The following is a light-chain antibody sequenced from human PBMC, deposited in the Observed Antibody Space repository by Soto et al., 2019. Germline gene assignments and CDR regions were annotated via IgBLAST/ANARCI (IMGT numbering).Light chain of an antibody. Sequence: DIQMTQSPSSLSASVGDKITITCRASQSISRYLNWYQQKPGKPPNLLIYAASNLQSGVPSRFSGSGFGTDFTLTISSLQPEEFATFHCQHSYTSPFSFGPGTKVDIK. CDR1: QSISRY. V-gene: IGKV1-39*01. CDR3: QHSYTSPFS. CDR2: AAS. J-gene: IGKJ3*01.